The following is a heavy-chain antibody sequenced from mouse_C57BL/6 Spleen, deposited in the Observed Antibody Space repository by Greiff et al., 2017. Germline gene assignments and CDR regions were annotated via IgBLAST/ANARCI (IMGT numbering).Heavy chain of an antibody. Sequence: VKLQESGAELARPGASVKLSCKASGYTFTSYGISWVKQRTGQGLEWIGEIYPRSGNTYYNEKFKGKATLTADKSSSTAYMELRSLTSEDSAVYFCARESDGYYFDYWGQGTTLTVSS. CDR3: ARESDGYYFDY. D-gene: IGHD2-3*01. V-gene: IGHV1-81*01. J-gene: IGHJ2*01. CDR1: GYTFTSYG. CDR2: IYPRSGNT.